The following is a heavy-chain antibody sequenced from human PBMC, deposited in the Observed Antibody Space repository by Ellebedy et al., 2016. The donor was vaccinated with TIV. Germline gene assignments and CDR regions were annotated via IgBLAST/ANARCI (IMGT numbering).Heavy chain of an antibody. V-gene: IGHV4-39*01. J-gene: IGHJ5*02. CDR2: IYSNGRT. Sequence: MPGGSLRLSCTVSGDSIISKSFYWGWIRQPPGKGLAWVGSIYSNGRTYYNPSLKSPVTIYVDTSTNQFSLRLSSVTAADTAVYYCARQSSSWYVPNNWFDPWGQGTLVTVSS. D-gene: IGHD6-13*01. CDR3: ARQSSSWYVPNNWFDP. CDR1: GDSIISKSFY.